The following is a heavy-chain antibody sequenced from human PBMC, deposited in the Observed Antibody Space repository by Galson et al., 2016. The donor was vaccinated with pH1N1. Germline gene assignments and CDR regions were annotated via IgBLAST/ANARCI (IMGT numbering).Heavy chain of an antibody. J-gene: IGHJ4*02. D-gene: IGHD1-14*01. CDR2: IYASGAD. CDR1: GGSVTSYY. CDR3: ATTTLRGTPTRFDY. V-gene: IGHV4-4*07. Sequence: LSLTCSVSGGSVTSYYWNWIRQPAGKGLEYIGRIYASGADNYNPSLKSRTTMSVDTSKNHFSLRLTSVTAADTATYYCATTTLRGTPTRFDYWGQGVLVTVSS.